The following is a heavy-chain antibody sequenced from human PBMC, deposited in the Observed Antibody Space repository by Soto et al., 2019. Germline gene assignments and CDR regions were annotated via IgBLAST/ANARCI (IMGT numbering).Heavy chain of an antibody. J-gene: IGHJ6*02. D-gene: IGHD2-15*01. CDR2: ISYDGKNK. V-gene: IGHV3-30*04. CDR3: ARAGCDGGSCYTLVGLRYGMDV. CDR1: GFILSTYA. Sequence: QVQLVESGGGVVQPGRSLRLSCAASGFILSTYAMYWVRQAPGKGLEWVAVISYDGKNKYYADSVKGRFTIFRDNSKNTLYLQMNSLRAEETAVYYCARAGCDGGSCYTLVGLRYGMDVWGQGTTVTVSS.